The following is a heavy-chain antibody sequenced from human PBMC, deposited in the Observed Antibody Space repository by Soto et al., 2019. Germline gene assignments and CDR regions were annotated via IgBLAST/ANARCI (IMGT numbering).Heavy chain of an antibody. D-gene: IGHD1-1*01. CDR1: GFSFNSYS. Sequence: WGFLRLSCEASGFSFNSYSLHCVRQPPGKGLEWLAAIWYDGTQKYYADSVKDRFIISRDDARSELYLQLNDLRVEDTATYYCARGGLEPFDHWGQGALVTVSS. V-gene: IGHV3-33*01. CDR3: ARGGLEPFDH. J-gene: IGHJ4*02. CDR2: IWYDGTQK.